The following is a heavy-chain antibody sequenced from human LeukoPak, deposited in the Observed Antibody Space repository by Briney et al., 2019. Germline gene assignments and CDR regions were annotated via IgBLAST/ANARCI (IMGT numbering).Heavy chain of an antibody. D-gene: IGHD6-6*01. CDR3: GGAARRSGWFDP. J-gene: IGHJ5*02. Sequence: SETLSLTCAAYGGSFSGYYWSWIRQPPGKGLEWIGEINHSGSTNYNPSLKSRVTISVDTSKNQFSLKLSSVTAADTAVYYCGGAARRSGWFDPWGQGTLVTVSS. CDR2: INHSGST. V-gene: IGHV4-34*01. CDR1: GGSFSGYY.